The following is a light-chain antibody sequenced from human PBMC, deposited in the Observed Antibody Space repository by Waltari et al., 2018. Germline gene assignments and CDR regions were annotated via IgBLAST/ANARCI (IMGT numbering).Light chain of an antibody. CDR2: DVS. CDR1: SSDVGGANY. CDR3: CSYAGSYTWV. V-gene: IGLV2-11*01. Sequence: QSALTQPRSVSGSPGQSVTISCTGTSSDVGGANYVSWYQQHPGKAPKLMIYDVSKRPSGVPDRFSCSKSGNTASLTISGLQAEDEADYYCCSYAGSYTWVFGGGTKLTVL. J-gene: IGLJ3*02.